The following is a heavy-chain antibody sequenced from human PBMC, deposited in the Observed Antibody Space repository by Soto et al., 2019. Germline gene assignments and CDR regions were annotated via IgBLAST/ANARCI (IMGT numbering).Heavy chain of an antibody. CDR3: ARSPIPSGTTLFYFDF. V-gene: IGHV1-46*01. D-gene: IGHD1-1*01. CDR1: GYTFTRYL. CDR2: FDPSDGST. Sequence: QVQLVQSGAEVKTPGASVKLSCKSSGYTFTRYLVHWVRQAPGQGLKSVGVFDPSDGSTTYRRKFQGRVSMTRDTSTNTVYMELTSLRSEDTAVYYCARSPIPSGTTLFYFDFWGQGTRVTVSS. J-gene: IGHJ4*02.